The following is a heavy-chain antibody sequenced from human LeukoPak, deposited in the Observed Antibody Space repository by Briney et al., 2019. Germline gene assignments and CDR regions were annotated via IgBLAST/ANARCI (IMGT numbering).Heavy chain of an antibody. D-gene: IGHD1-26*01. CDR1: GYSISSGYY. Sequence: PSETLSLTCTVSGYSISSGYYWAWIRQPAGKGLEWIGRIYTRGSTNYNPSLKSRVTMSEDTSKNQFSLKLSSVTAADTAVYYCARDGGSYRTFDYWGQGTLVTVSS. CDR3: ARDGGSYRTFDY. J-gene: IGHJ4*02. CDR2: IYTRGST. V-gene: IGHV4-4*07.